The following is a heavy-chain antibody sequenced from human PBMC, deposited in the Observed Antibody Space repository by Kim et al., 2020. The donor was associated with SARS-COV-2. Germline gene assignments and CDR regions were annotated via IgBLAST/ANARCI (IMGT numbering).Heavy chain of an antibody. V-gene: IGHV4-31*02. J-gene: IGHJ3*02. D-gene: IGHD1-26*01. Sequence: STYYNPSLKSRVTISVDTSKNQFSLKLSSVTAADTAVYYCASCIDNAFDIWGQGTMVTVSS. CDR2: ST. CDR3: ASCIDNAFDI.